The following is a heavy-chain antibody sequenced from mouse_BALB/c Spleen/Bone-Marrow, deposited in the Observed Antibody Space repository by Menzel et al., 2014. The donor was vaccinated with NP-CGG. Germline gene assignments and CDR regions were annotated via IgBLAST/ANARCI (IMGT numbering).Heavy chain of an antibody. CDR3: ARHRYYAMDY. CDR1: GFSLTNYG. CDR2: IWSDGST. V-gene: IGHV2-6-1*01. J-gene: IGHJ4*01. Sequence: VNVVESGPGLVAPSQSLSITCTISGFSLTNYGVHWVRQPPGKGLEWLVVIWSDGSTTYNSALKSRLSISKDNSKSQVFLKMNSLQTDDTAMYYCARHRYYAMDYWDQGTSVTVSS.